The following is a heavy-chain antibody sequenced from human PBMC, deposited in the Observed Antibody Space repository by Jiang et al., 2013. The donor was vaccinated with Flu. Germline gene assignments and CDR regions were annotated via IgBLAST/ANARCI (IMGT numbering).Heavy chain of an antibody. Sequence: GAEVKKPGASVKFSCKTSGYTFTNYAMHWVRQAPGQRPECMGWINAGTGNTEYSQKFQGRVTITRDTSASTVYMELSSLRFEDTAIYYCVREESTAFDIWGQGTMVTVSS. J-gene: IGHJ3*02. D-gene: IGHD2-2*01. CDR1: GYTFTNYA. V-gene: IGHV1-3*01. CDR3: VREESTAFDI. CDR2: INAGTGNT.